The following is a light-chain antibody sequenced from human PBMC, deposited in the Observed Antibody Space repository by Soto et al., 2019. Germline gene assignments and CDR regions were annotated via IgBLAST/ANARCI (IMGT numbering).Light chain of an antibody. CDR1: QSVSSTY. Sequence: EIVLTQSPATLSLSPGERATLSCRASQSVSSTYLAWYQHKPGQAPRLLIYGASSRATGIPDRFSGSGSGTDFTLIISRLEPEDFAVYYCQQRSNWPSITFGQGTRLEIK. V-gene: IGKV3D-20*02. J-gene: IGKJ5*01. CDR3: QQRSNWPSIT. CDR2: GAS.